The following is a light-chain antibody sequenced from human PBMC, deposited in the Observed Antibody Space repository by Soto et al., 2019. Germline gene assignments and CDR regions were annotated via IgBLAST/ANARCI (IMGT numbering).Light chain of an antibody. CDR2: DVS. V-gene: IGKV3-20*01. J-gene: IGKJ2*01. CDR3: QQYGSSPRT. Sequence: EIVLTQSPGTLSLSPGERATLSFRASQSVRSNHLAWYQQKPGQAPRLLIYDVSSRATGIPDRFSGSGSGTDFTLTISRLEPEDFAVYYCQQYGSSPRTFGRGTKLEIK. CDR1: QSVRSNH.